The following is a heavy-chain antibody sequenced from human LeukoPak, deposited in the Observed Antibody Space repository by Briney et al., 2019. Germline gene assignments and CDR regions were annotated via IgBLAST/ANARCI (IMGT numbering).Heavy chain of an antibody. D-gene: IGHD6-19*01. CDR2: ISGSGGST. Sequence: PGGSLRLSCAASGFTFSSYAMSWVRQAPGKGLEWVSAISGSGGSTYYADSEKGRFTISRDNSKNTLYLQMNSLRAEDTALYYCAEIPRRGGWYPEYFQHWGQGTLVTVSS. J-gene: IGHJ1*01. V-gene: IGHV3-23*01. CDR3: AEIPRRGGWYPEYFQH. CDR1: GFTFSSYA.